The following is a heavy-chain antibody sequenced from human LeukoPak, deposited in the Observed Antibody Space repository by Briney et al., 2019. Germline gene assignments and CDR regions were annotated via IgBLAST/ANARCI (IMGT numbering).Heavy chain of an antibody. CDR2: ISSSSSYI. J-gene: IGHJ6*02. CDR3: ARDWHFSLDV. V-gene: IGHV3-21*01. CDR1: GFTFSSYS. Sequence: GGSLRLSCAASGFTFSSYSMTWVRQAPGKGLEWVSSISSSSSYIYYADSVKGRFTISRDNAKNSLYLQMNSLRAEDTAVYFCARDWHFSLDVWGQGTTVTVSS.